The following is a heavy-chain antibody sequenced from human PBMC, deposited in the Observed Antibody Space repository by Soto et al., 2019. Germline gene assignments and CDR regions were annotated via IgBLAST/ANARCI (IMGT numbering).Heavy chain of an antibody. J-gene: IGHJ5*02. CDR1: GGSISSGDYY. Sequence: QVQLQESGPGLVKPSQTLSLTCTVSGGSISSGDYYWSWIRQHPGKGLEWIGYIYYSGSTYYNPSLQSRVTISVGTSKNQFSLKLSSVTAADTAVYYCARWWSGSRQGFDPWGQGTLVTVSS. V-gene: IGHV4-31*03. CDR3: ARWWSGSRQGFDP. CDR2: IYYSGST. D-gene: IGHD3-3*01.